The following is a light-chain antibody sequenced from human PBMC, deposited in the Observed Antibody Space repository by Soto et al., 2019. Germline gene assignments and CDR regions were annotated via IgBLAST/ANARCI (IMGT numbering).Light chain of an antibody. CDR1: QGISSY. J-gene: IGKJ3*01. Sequence: DIPLTQSPSFLSASVGDRVTITCRASQGISSYLAWYQQKPGKAPKLLIYAASTLRSGVPSRFSGSGSGTEFTLTISSLQPEDFATYYCQQLNSYPLTFGPGTKVDIK. CDR2: AAS. V-gene: IGKV1-9*01. CDR3: QQLNSYPLT.